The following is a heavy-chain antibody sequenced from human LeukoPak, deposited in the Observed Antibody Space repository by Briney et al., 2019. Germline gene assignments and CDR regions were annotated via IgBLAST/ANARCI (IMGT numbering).Heavy chain of an antibody. D-gene: IGHD2-15*01. CDR1: GDSVSSNSAA. Sequence: SQTLSLTCAISGDSVSSNSAAWNWIRQSPSRDLEWLGRTYYRSKWYNDYAVSVKSRITINPDTSKNQFSLQLNSVTPEDTAVYYCARDRALGYCSGGSCYSGYYYYYGMDVWGQGTTVTVSS. CDR2: TYYRSKWYN. V-gene: IGHV6-1*01. J-gene: IGHJ6*02. CDR3: ARDRALGYCSGGSCYSGYYYYYGMDV.